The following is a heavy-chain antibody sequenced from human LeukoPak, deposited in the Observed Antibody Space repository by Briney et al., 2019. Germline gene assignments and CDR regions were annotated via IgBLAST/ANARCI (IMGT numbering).Heavy chain of an antibody. D-gene: IGHD3-22*01. Sequence: SETLSLTCTVSGGSISSYYWSWIRQPPGKGLEWIGYIYYSGSTNYNPSLKSRVTVSVDTSKNQFSLKLSSVTAADTAVYYCARTEYYYDSSGYYFHWFDPWGQGTLVTVSS. CDR1: GGSISSYY. CDR3: ARTEYYYDSSGYYFHWFDP. J-gene: IGHJ5*02. V-gene: IGHV4-59*01. CDR2: IYYSGST.